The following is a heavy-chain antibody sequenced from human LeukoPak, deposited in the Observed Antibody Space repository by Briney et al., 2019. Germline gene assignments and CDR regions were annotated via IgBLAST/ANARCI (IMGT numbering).Heavy chain of an antibody. D-gene: IGHD3-3*01. Sequence: SETLSLTCAVYGGSFSGYYWSWIRQPPGKGLEWIGEINHSGSTNYNPSLKSRVTTSVDTSKNQFSLKLSSVTAADTAVYYCARGGIFGVVKKIKNYFDYWGQGTLVTVSS. J-gene: IGHJ4*02. V-gene: IGHV4-34*01. CDR1: GGSFSGYY. CDR3: ARGGIFGVVKKIKNYFDY. CDR2: INHSGST.